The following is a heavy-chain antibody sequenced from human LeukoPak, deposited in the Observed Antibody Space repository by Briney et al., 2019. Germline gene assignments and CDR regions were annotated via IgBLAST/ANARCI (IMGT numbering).Heavy chain of an antibody. CDR1: GFTFSSYW. CDR3: ARDRGYYDILTGYSDGNNWFGP. D-gene: IGHD3-9*01. Sequence: PGGSLRLSCAASGFTFSSYWMSWVRQAPGKGLEWVANIKQDGSEKYYVDSVKGRFTISRDNAKNSLYLQMNSLRAEDTAVYYCARDRGYYDILTGYSDGNNWFGPWGQGTLVTVSS. V-gene: IGHV3-7*03. CDR2: IKQDGSEK. J-gene: IGHJ5*02.